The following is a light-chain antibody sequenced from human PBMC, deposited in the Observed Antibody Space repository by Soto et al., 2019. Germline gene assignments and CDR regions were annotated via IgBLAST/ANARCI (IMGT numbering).Light chain of an antibody. CDR1: SSNIGTYT. Sequence: QSVLTQPPSTSGTPGQRVTISCYGGSSNIGTYTVSWYQQFPETAPKLLIYGSNQRPSGVPDRFSGSKSGTSASLSIGGLQSEDEADYYCAAWVDSLNGPTFGGGTKVTVL. CDR2: GSN. CDR3: AAWVDSLNGPT. J-gene: IGLJ2*01. V-gene: IGLV1-44*01.